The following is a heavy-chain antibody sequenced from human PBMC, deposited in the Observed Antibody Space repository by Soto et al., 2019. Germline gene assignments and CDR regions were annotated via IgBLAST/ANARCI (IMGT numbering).Heavy chain of an antibody. D-gene: IGHD6-6*01. Sequence: SETLSLTCSLYSGSLSGYYWSWIRQPPGKGLEWIGEISPSGTTNYSPSLKSRVSISVDTSKNQFSLNLTSLTAADTAVYYCARAPKVSGSAQTRPDFWGQGSLVTSPQ. CDR1: SGSLSGYY. CDR2: ISPSGTT. CDR3: ARAPKVSGSAQTRPDF. J-gene: IGHJ4*02. V-gene: IGHV4-34*01.